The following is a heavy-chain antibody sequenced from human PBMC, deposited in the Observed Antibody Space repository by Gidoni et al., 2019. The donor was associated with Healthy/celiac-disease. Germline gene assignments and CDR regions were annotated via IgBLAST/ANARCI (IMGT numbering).Heavy chain of an antibody. D-gene: IGHD1-26*01. CDR1: GFTFSSYG. Sequence: QVQLVESGGGVVQPGRSLRLSCAASGFTFSSYGMHWVRQAPGKGLEWVAVIWYDGSNKYYADSVKGRFTISRDNSKNTLYLQMNSLRAEDTAVYYCARDQVSRWELYYYGMDVWGQGTTVTVSS. V-gene: IGHV3-33*01. CDR3: ARDQVSRWELYYYGMDV. J-gene: IGHJ6*02. CDR2: IWYDGSNK.